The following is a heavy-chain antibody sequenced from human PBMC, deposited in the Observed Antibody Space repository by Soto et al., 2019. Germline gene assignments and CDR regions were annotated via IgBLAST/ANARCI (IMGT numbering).Heavy chain of an antibody. D-gene: IGHD5-12*01. V-gene: IGHV3-21*02. CDR3: ARGWLRDPWMY. CDR2: ISASSTYI. Sequence: EVQLVESGGGLVKPGGSLRLSCAASGLIFSSHTMNWVRQVPGKGLEWVSSISASSTYIYYADSLKGRFTISRDNAYNSLYLQVSSLRAEDTAVYYCARGWLRDPWMYWGQGTLVTVSS. J-gene: IGHJ4*02. CDR1: GLIFSSHT.